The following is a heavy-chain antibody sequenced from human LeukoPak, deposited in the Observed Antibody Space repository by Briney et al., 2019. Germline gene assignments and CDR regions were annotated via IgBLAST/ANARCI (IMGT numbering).Heavy chain of an antibody. V-gene: IGHV4-59*01. CDR2: IYYSGST. CDR1: GGSISSYY. J-gene: IGHJ5*02. Sequence: PSETLSLTCTVSGGSISSYYWSWIRQPPGKGLEWIGYIYYSGSTNYNPSLKSRVTISVDTSKNQFSLKLSSATAADTAVYYCARGAYVVVPAAPFDPWGQGTLVTVSS. D-gene: IGHD2-2*01. CDR3: ARGAYVVVPAAPFDP.